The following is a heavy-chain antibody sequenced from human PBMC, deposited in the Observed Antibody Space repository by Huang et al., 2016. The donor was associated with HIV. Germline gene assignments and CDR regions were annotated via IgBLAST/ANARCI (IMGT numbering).Heavy chain of an antibody. Sequence: EVQLVESGGGLVKPGGSLRLSCAASGFTFSSFSMNWVRQAPGKGLEWVSSIDPSSNYTSYTDSFKGRFTVSRDNARNSLYLQMNSLSAEDTAVYYCARDLPATGGDAFDIWGHGTVITVSS. CDR2: IDPSSNYT. D-gene: IGHD7-27*01. CDR1: GFTFSSFS. CDR3: ARDLPATGGDAFDI. V-gene: IGHV3-21*01. J-gene: IGHJ3*02.